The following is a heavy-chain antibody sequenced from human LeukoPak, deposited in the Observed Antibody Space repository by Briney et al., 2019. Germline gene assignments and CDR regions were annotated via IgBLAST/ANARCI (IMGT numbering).Heavy chain of an antibody. CDR1: GFRFSDYG. J-gene: IGHJ4*02. Sequence: PGGSLRLSCEASGFRFSDYGINWVRQAPGKGPEWVAVVWFDGGNKYYADSVKGRFTISRDNSRNMVYLQMNSLRVDDTAMYYCIRCGIFGATYSADYWGQGALVTVSS. CDR3: IRCGIFGATYSADY. D-gene: IGHD1-26*01. CDR2: VWFDGGNK. V-gene: IGHV3-33*01.